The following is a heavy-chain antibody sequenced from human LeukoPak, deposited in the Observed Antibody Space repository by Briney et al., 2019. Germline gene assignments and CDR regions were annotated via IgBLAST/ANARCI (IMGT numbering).Heavy chain of an antibody. J-gene: IGHJ6*02. CDR1: GFTVSSNY. Sequence: PGGSLRLSCAASGFTVSSNYMSWVRQAPGKGLEWVSVIYSGGSTYYADSVKGRFTISRDNSKNTLYLQMNSLRAEDTAVYYCAKDRAWPTKYYYYGMDVWGQGTTVTVSS. CDR3: AKDRAWPTKYYYYGMDV. V-gene: IGHV3-53*05. CDR2: IYSGGST.